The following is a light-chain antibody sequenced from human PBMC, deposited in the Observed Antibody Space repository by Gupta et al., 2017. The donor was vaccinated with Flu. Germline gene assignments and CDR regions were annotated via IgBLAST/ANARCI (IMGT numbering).Light chain of an antibody. CDR3: QQYDSPALT. V-gene: IGKV1-33*01. Sequence: DIQLTQSPSSLSASVGDSVTITCQASRDIDNYLNWYQQKPGRAPKLLLYDSSNLQTGVPSRFSGSGSGTDFSLTSSSLQPDDVATYYCQQYDSPALTFGGGTRVDIK. CDR1: RDIDNY. J-gene: IGKJ4*01. CDR2: DSS.